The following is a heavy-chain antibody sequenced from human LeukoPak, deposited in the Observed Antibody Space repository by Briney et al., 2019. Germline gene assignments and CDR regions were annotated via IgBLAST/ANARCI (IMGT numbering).Heavy chain of an antibody. CDR3: ARAPPVRSEHYYDSSGHGGY. Sequence: SETLSLTCTVSGYSISSGYYWGWIRQPPGKGLEWIGSIYHSGSTYYNPSLKSRVTISVDTSKNQFSLKLSSVTAADTAVYYCARAPPVRSEHYYDSSGHGGYWGQGTLVTVSS. J-gene: IGHJ4*02. V-gene: IGHV4-38-2*02. CDR2: IYHSGST. CDR1: GYSISSGYY. D-gene: IGHD3-22*01.